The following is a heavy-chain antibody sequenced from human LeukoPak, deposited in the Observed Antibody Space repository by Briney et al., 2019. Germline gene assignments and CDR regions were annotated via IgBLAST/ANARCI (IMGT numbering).Heavy chain of an antibody. CDR2: IIPLFGTA. CDR1: GGTFSNYA. Sequence: GASVKVSCKASGGTFSNYAISWVRQAPGHGLDWIGGIIPLFGTAHYAQKFQGRVTITADESTTTVYMELNSLTSDDTAVYYCARVWGQGSSGYYPFWGQGTLVTVSS. CDR3: ARVWGQGSSGYYPF. J-gene: IGHJ4*02. D-gene: IGHD3-22*01. V-gene: IGHV1-69*01.